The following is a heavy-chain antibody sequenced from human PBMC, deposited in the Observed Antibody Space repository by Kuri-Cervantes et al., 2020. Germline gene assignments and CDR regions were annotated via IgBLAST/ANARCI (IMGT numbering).Heavy chain of an antibody. CDR3: AGAGRNTAMVPLGANFDY. Sequence: GGSRRLSCAPSESTFGIYPMHWVRQAPGKGLEYVSGFSSNGGYTYSADSVKGRLSISRDKNRLYLKVGSLRPEDMAVYYCAGAGRNTAMVPLGANFDYWGQGTLVTVSS. J-gene: IGHJ4*02. CDR1: ESTFGIYP. CDR2: FSSNGGYT. V-gene: IGHV3-64*02. D-gene: IGHD5-18*01.